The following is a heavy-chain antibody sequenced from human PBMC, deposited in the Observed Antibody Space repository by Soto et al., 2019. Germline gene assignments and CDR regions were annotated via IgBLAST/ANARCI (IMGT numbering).Heavy chain of an antibody. CDR1: GFAVSSNY. D-gene: IGHD1-7*01. CDR2: IHSGGDT. V-gene: IGHV3-66*01. CDR3: ARSSTGTTYGGMDV. J-gene: IGHJ6*02. Sequence: EVQLVESGGGLVQPGGSLRLSCAASGFAVSSNYMTWVRQAPGKGLEWVSVIHSGGDTHYADSVRGRFTISRDNSKNTLYLQMNSLRAEDTAVYYCARSSTGTTYGGMDVWGQGTTVTVSS.